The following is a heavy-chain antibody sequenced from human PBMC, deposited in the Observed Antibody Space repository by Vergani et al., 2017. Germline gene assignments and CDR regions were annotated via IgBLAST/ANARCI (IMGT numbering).Heavy chain of an antibody. V-gene: IGHV4-39*07. CDR2: IYYSGST. J-gene: IGHJ4*02. Sequence: QLQLQESGPGLVKPSETLSLTCTVSGGSISSSSYYWGWIRQPPGKGLEWIGSIYYSGSTYYNPSLKSRVTISVDTSKNQFSLKLSSVTAADTAVYYCARVGCGWYGFCYFDYWGQGTLVTVSS. D-gene: IGHD6-19*01. CDR3: ARVGCGWYGFCYFDY. CDR1: GGSISSSSYY.